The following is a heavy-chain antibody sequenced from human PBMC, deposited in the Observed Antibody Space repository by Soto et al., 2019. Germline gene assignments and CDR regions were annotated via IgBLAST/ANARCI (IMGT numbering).Heavy chain of an antibody. CDR2: ISYDGCNK. J-gene: IGHJ4*02. D-gene: IGHD2-15*01. CDR3: ASPIPCSGGRCYHP. V-gene: IGHV3-30-3*01. Sequence: QVQLVESGGGVVQPGRSLRLSCAASGLTFSSYAMHWVRQAPGKGLEWVAVISYDGCNKYYADSVKGRFTISRDNSKNTLYLQMNSLRAEDTAVYYCASPIPCSGGRCYHPGGQGTLVTVSS. CDR1: GLTFSSYA.